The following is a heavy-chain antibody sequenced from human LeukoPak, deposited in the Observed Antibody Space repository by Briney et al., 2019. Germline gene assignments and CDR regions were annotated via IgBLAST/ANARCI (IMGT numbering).Heavy chain of an antibody. CDR2: INHSVST. Sequence: SETLSLTWAVYGGSFSGYYWSWIRQHPGKWLECLGEINHSVSTTYNPSRKRGSTIPVDTSKNQFSLKLSSVTAADTAVYYCARGFVRAARQGYWGQGTLVTVSS. CDR1: GGSFSGYY. D-gene: IGHD6-6*01. J-gene: IGHJ4*02. V-gene: IGHV4-34*01. CDR3: ARGFVRAARQGY.